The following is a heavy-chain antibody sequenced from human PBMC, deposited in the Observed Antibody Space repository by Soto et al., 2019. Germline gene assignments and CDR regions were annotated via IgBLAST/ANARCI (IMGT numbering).Heavy chain of an antibody. CDR2: INPNSGGT. CDR3: ARDFQGNGKSTYGMDV. CDR1: GYTFTGYY. V-gene: IGHV1-2*02. J-gene: IGHJ6*02. Sequence: ASVKVSCKASGYTFTGYYMHWVRQAPGQGLEWTGWINPNSGGTNYAQKFQGRVTMTRDTSISTAYMELSRLRSDDTAVYYCARDFQGNGKSTYGMDVWGQGTTVTVSS.